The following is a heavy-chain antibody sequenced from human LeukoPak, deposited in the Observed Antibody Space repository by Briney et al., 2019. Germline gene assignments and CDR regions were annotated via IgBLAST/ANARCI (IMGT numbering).Heavy chain of an antibody. CDR3: ARDKMVGSSWFQTLDY. CDR2: ISYDGSNK. CDR1: GLTFSSYA. Sequence: GGSLRLSCAASGLTFSSYAMHWVRQAPGKGLEWVAVISYDGSNKYYADSVKGRFTISRDNSKNTLYLQMNSLRAEDTAAYYCARDKMVGSSWFQTLDYWGQGTLVTVSS. J-gene: IGHJ4*02. V-gene: IGHV3-30-3*01. D-gene: IGHD6-13*01.